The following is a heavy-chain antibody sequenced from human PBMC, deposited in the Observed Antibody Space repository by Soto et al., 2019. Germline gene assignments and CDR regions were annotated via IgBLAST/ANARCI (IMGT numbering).Heavy chain of an antibody. V-gene: IGHV4-59*08. J-gene: IGHJ4*02. CDR1: GGSMSSNY. CDR3: AGSYDYGDYAFDS. CDR2: MYYSGTT. D-gene: IGHD4-17*01. Sequence: SETLSLTCTVSGGSMSSNYWSWIRQSPGKRLEWIGYMYYSGTTNYNPSFKSRVTISLDTPKSQFSLNLSSVTAADTAMYYCAGSYDYGDYAFDSWGQGILVTVSS.